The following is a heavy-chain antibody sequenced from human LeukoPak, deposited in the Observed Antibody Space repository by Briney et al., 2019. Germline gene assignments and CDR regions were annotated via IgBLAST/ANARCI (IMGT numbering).Heavy chain of an antibody. Sequence: PGGSLRLSCVASGFTFGSYWMSWYRQVPGRGLEWVANIRQLGSEIYYADSVRGRFTISRDDANNSLFLHMSSVRADDAGVYYCARVLSVALAASHWGRGTLVAVSS. D-gene: IGHD2-15*01. CDR1: GFTFGSYW. CDR3: ARVLSVALAASH. CDR2: IRQLGSEI. V-gene: IGHV3-7*01. J-gene: IGHJ4*02.